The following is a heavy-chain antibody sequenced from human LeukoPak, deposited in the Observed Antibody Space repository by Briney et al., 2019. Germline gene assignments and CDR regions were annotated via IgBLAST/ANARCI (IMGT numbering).Heavy chain of an antibody. V-gene: IGHV1-18*01. D-gene: IGHD2-15*01. CDR3: ARDHSLFTPSRRIDY. Sequence: GASVKVSCKASGYTFTSYGISWVRQAPGQGLEWMGWISAYNGNTNYAQKLQGRVTMTTDTSTSTAYMELRSLRSDDTAVYYCARDHSLFTPSRRIDYWGQGTLVTVSS. CDR1: GYTFTSYG. J-gene: IGHJ4*02. CDR2: ISAYNGNT.